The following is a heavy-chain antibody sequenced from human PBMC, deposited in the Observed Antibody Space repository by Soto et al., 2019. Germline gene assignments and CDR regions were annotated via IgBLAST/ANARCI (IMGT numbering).Heavy chain of an antibody. V-gene: IGHV4-61*01. CDR2: IYYSGST. J-gene: IGHJ6*02. D-gene: IGHD2-15*01. CDR3: ARDTGVVVAATSYYYYGMDV. Sequence: SSETLSLTCTVPGGSVSSGSYYWSWIRQPPGKGLEWIGYIYYSGSTNYNPSLKSRVTISVDTSKNQFSLKLSSVTAADTAVYYCARDTGVVVAATSYYYYGMDVWGQGTTITVSS. CDR1: GGSVSSGSYY.